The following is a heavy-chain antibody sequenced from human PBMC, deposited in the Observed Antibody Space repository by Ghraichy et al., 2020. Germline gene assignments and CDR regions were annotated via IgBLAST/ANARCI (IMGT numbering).Heavy chain of an antibody. J-gene: IGHJ3*02. CDR2: IKQDGSEK. V-gene: IGHV3-7*01. CDR1: GFTFSSYW. CDR3: ARDSERYYDFWSGYYGFDAFDI. D-gene: IGHD3-3*01. Sequence: GGSLRLSCAASGFTFSSYWMSWVRQAPGKGLEWVANIKQDGSEKYYVDSVKGRFTISRDNAKNSLYLQMNSLRAEDTAVYYCARDSERYYDFWSGYYGFDAFDIWGQGTMVTVSS.